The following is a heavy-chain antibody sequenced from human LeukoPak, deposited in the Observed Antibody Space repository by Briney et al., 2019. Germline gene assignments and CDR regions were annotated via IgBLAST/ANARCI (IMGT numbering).Heavy chain of an antibody. CDR1: GGSISSSSYY. V-gene: IGHV4-39*07. CDR2: IYYSGST. J-gene: IGHJ4*02. Sequence: SETLSLTCTVPGGSISSSSYYWGWIRQPPGKGLEWIASIYYSGSTYYNPSLKSRVTISVDTSKNQFSLKLSSVTAADTAVYYCAREGASCYDYWGQGTLVTVSS. CDR3: AREGASCYDY. D-gene: IGHD2-2*01.